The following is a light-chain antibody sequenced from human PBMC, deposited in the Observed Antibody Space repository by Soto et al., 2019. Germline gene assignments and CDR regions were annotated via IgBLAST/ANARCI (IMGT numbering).Light chain of an antibody. J-gene: IGKJ1*01. V-gene: IGKV3-15*01. Sequence: EIVMTQSPATLSVSPGERATLSCRASQSVGSNLAWYHQKPGQAPRLLTFAASTRAAGIPARFSGSGSGTEFTLTISSLQSEDFAVYYCQQYNYWPPTFGQGTKVEIK. CDR3: QQYNYWPPT. CDR2: AAS. CDR1: QSVGSN.